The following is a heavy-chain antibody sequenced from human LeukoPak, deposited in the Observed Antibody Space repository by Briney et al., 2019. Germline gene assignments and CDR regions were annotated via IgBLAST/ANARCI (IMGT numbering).Heavy chain of an antibody. Sequence: GASVKVSCKASGYTFTGYYMHWVRQAPGQGLEWMGWINPNSGGTNYAQKFQGRVTMTRDTSISTAYMELSRLRSDDTAVYYCARDPTGTTSGDDYWGQGTLVTVSS. V-gene: IGHV1-2*02. CDR1: GYTFTGYY. D-gene: IGHD1-7*01. CDR3: ARDPTGTTSGDDY. CDR2: INPNSGGT. J-gene: IGHJ4*02.